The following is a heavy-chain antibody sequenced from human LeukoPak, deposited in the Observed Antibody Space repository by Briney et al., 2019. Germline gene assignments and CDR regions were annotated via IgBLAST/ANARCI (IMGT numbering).Heavy chain of an antibody. CDR3: ARGYSSGWYVTILDY. CDR2: INHSGST. Sequence: PSETLSLTCAVYGGSFSGNYWSWIRQPPGKGLEWIGEINHSGSTNYNPSLKSRVTISVDTSKNQFSLKLSSVTAADTAVYYCARGYSSGWYVTILDYWGQGTLVTVSS. J-gene: IGHJ4*02. CDR1: GGSFSGNY. V-gene: IGHV4-34*01. D-gene: IGHD6-19*01.